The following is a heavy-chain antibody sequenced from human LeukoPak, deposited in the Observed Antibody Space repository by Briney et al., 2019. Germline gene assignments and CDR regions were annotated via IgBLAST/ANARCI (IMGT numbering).Heavy chain of an antibody. CDR1: GGSISSSY. V-gene: IGHV4-59*01. J-gene: IGHJ4*02. Sequence: SETLSLTCTVSGGSISSSYWSWIRQPPGKGLEWIGYIYYTGSTNYNPSLKSRVTISVDTSKNQFSLKLSSVTAADTAVYYCARGPMYYYDSSGPDDYDYWGQGTLVTVSS. CDR2: IYYTGST. CDR3: ARGPMYYYDSSGPDDYDY. D-gene: IGHD3-22*01.